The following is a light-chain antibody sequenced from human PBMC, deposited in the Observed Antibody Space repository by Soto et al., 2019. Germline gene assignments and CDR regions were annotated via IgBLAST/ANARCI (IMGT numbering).Light chain of an antibody. J-gene: IGLJ3*02. CDR3: SSYAGSYALV. V-gene: IGLV2-11*01. CDR2: DVS. CDR1: SSDVGGYNY. Sequence: QSALTQPRSVSGSPGQSVTISCTGTSSDVGGYNYVSWYQQHPGKAPKLMIYDVSKRPSGVPDRFSGSKSGNTASLTVSGLPAEDEAYYYCSSYAGSYALVFGGGTKLTVL.